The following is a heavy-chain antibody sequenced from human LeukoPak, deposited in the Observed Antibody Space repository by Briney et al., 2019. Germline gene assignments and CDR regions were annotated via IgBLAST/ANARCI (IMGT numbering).Heavy chain of an antibody. CDR1: GGSISSGGYY. V-gene: IGHV4-31*03. D-gene: IGHD2-2*01. J-gene: IGHJ4*02. CDR2: IYYSGST. CDR3: ASGASYCSSTSCYLRGYSNYYFDY. Sequence: SETLSLTCTVSGGSISSGGYYWSWIRQHPGKGLEWIGYIYYSGSTNYNPSLKSRVTISVDTSKNQFSLKLSSVTAADTAVYYCASGASYCSSTSCYLRGYSNYYFDYWGQGTLVTVSS.